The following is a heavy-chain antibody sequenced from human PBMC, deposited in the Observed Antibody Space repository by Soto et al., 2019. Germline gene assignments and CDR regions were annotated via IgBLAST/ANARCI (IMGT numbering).Heavy chain of an antibody. CDR3: VKLSGSGSYYNNFDY. D-gene: IGHD3-10*01. Sequence: GGSLRLSCAASGFTFSDYSMSWVRQTPGKGLEWVSTISGGGGGTNYADSVQGRFTISRDNSNNTLYLQMDSLRVEDTAVYYCVKLSGSGSYYNNFDYWGQGTLVTVSS. J-gene: IGHJ4*02. CDR2: ISGGGGGT. V-gene: IGHV3-23*01. CDR1: GFTFSDYS.